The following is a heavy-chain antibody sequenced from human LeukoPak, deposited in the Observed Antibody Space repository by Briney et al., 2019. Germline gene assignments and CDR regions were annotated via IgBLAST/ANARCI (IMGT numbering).Heavy chain of an antibody. D-gene: IGHD2-2*01. J-gene: IGHJ3*02. Sequence: PGGSLRLSCAASGFTFSSYWMSWVRQAPGKGLEWVANIKQDGSEKYYVDSVKGRFTISRDNAKNSLYLEVNSLRAEDTAVYYCARQYCSSTSCSKHDAFDIWGQGTMVTVSS. V-gene: IGHV3-7*01. CDR2: IKQDGSEK. CDR1: GFTFSSYW. CDR3: ARQYCSSTSCSKHDAFDI.